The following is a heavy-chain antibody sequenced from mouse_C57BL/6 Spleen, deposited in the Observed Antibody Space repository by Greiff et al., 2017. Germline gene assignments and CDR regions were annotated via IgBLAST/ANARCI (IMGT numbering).Heavy chain of an antibody. CDR2: IDPSDSYT. J-gene: IGHJ3*01. CDR1: GYTFTSYW. CDR3: ARSHDDYDGCAY. Sequence: VQLQQPGAELVMPGASVKLSCKASGYTFTSYWMHWVKQRPGQGLEWIGEIDPSDSYTNYNQKFKGKSTLTVDKSSSTAYMQLSSLTSEDSAVDYCARSHDDYDGCAYWGQGTLVTVSA. D-gene: IGHD2-4*01. V-gene: IGHV1-69*01.